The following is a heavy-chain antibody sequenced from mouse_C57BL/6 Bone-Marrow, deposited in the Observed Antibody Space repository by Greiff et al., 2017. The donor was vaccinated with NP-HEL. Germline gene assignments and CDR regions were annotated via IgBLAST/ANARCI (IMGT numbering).Heavy chain of an antibody. CDR2: ISSGSSTI. J-gene: IGHJ2*01. V-gene: IGHV5-17*01. CDR1: GFTFSDYG. CDR3: ARGVLRRLGY. Sequence: EVKLMESGGGLVKPGGSLKLSCAASGFTFSDYGMHWVRQAPEKGLEWVAYISSGSSTIYYADTVKGRFTISRDNAKNTLFLQMTSLRSEDTAMYYCARGVLRRLGYWGQGTTLTVSS. D-gene: IGHD1-2*01.